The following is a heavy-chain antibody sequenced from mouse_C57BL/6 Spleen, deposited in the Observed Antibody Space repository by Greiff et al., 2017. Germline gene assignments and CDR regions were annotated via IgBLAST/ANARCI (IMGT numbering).Heavy chain of an antibody. Sequence: EVKLQESGPGLVKPSQSLSLTCSVTGYSITSGYYWNWIRQFPGNKLEWMGYISYDGSNNYNPSLKNRISITRDTSKNQFFLKLNSVTTEDTATXYCARGGYGSSFYFDYWGKGTTLTVSS. J-gene: IGHJ2*01. D-gene: IGHD1-1*01. V-gene: IGHV3-6*01. CDR1: GYSITSGYY. CDR2: ISYDGSN. CDR3: ARGGYGSSFYFDY.